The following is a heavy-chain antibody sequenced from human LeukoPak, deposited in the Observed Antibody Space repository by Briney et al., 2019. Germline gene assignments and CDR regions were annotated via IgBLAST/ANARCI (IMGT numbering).Heavy chain of an antibody. V-gene: IGHV3-15*01. CDR2: IKSKTDGGIT. CDR1: GFTFSNAW. J-gene: IGHJ4*02. D-gene: IGHD1-26*01. CDR3: TTLTLGIVGAPEYFDY. Sequence: PGGSLRLSCAASGFTFSNAWMSWVRQAPGKGLEWVGRIKSKTDGGITDYAAPVRGRFTISRDDSENTLSLQMNSLKTEDTAVYYCTTLTLGIVGAPEYFDYWGQGTLVTVSS.